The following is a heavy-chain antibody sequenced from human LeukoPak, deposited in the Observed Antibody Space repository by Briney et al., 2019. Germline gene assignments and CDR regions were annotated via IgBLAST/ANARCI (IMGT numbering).Heavy chain of an antibody. CDR3: ASCSSTSCRMFGR. V-gene: IGHV3-7*01. D-gene: IGHD2-2*01. CDR2: IKQDGSEK. CDR1: GFTFSTYW. J-gene: IGHJ4*02. Sequence: GGSLRLSCAASGFTFSTYWMSWVRQAPGKGLEWVANIKQDGSEKYYVDSVKGRFTISRDNAKNSLYLQMNSLGAEDTAVYYCASCSSTSCRMFGRWGQGTLVTVSS.